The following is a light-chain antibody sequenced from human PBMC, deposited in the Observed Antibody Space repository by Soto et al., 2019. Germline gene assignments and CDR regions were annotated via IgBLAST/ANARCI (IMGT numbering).Light chain of an antibody. J-gene: IGKJ5*01. Sequence: EIVLTQSPGTLSLSPGERATLSCRASQSVSSSYLAWYQQKPGQAPRLLIHGASSRATGIPDRFSGSGSGTDFTLTISRLEPEDFAVYYCQQRSNRLPITFGQGTRLEIK. V-gene: IGKV3D-20*02. CDR3: QQRSNRLPIT. CDR2: GAS. CDR1: QSVSSSY.